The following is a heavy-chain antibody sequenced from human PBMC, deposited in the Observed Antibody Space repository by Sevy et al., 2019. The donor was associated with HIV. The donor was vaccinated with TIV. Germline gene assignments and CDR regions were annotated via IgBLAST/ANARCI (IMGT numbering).Heavy chain of an antibody. CDR2: ISSSSSYI. Sequence: GGSLRLSCAASGFTFSSYSMNWVRQAPGKGLEWVSSISSSSSYIYYADSVKGRFTISRDNAKNSLYLQMNSLRAEDTAVYYCASGGQWLVTLDAFYIWGQGTMVTVSS. CDR3: ASGGQWLVTLDAFYI. V-gene: IGHV3-21*01. CDR1: GFTFSSYS. D-gene: IGHD6-19*01. J-gene: IGHJ3*02.